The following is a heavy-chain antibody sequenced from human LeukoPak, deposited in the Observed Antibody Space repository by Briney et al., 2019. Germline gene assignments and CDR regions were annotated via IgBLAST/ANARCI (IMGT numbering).Heavy chain of an antibody. J-gene: IGHJ4*02. V-gene: IGHV1-3*03. D-gene: IGHD2-15*01. CDR3: ARDCSGGSCYEGGFDY. CDR2: INAGNGNT. Sequence: ASVKVSCKASGYTFTSYAMHWVRQAPGQRLERMGWINAGNGNTKYSQEFQGRVTITRDTSASTAYMELSSLRSEDMAVYYCARDCSGGSCYEGGFDYWGQGTLVTVSS. CDR1: GYTFTSYA.